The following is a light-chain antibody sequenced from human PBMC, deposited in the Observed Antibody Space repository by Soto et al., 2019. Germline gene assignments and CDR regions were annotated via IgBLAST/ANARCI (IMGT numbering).Light chain of an antibody. V-gene: IGLV2-14*01. CDR3: SSYTNINTRACV. CDR1: SSDVGGHNS. CDR2: EVT. J-gene: IGLJ1*01. Sequence: QSVLTQPASVSGSPGQSITISCTGTSSDVGGHNSVSWYQQHPGKAPKLIIYEVTDRPSGVSNRFSGSKSGNTASLTISGLQAEDEAEYYCSSYTNINTRACVFGTGTKVTVL.